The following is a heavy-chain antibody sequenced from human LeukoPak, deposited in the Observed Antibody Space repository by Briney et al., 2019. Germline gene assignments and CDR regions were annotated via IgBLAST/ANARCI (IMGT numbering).Heavy chain of an antibody. V-gene: IGHV3-64*01. Sequence: QSGGSLRLSCAASGFTFSSYAMHWVRQAPGKGLEYVSAISSNGGSTYYANSVKGRFTISRDNSKNTLYLQMGSLRAEDMAVYYCAANSGYDLYWGQGTLVTVSS. D-gene: IGHD5-12*01. J-gene: IGHJ4*02. CDR1: GFTFSSYA. CDR3: AANSGYDLY. CDR2: ISSNGGST.